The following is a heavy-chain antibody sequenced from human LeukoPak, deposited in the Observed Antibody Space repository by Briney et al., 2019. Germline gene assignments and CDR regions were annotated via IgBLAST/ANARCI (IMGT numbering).Heavy chain of an antibody. CDR1: GFTFSDHY. CDR2: ISSSSSYT. CDR3: ARAVAGDY. V-gene: IGHV3-11*05. D-gene: IGHD6-19*01. Sequence: GGSLRLSCAVSGFTFSDHYMDWVRQAPGKGLEWVSYISSSSSYTNYADSVKGRFTISRDNAKNSLYLQMNSLRAEDTAVYYCARAVAGDYWGQGTLVTVSS. J-gene: IGHJ4*02.